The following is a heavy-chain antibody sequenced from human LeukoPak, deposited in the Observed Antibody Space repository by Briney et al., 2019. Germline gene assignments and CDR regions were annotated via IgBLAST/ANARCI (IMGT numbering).Heavy chain of an antibody. CDR1: GYTFTSYG. CDR3: ARGNVLRFLEWSHPQNWFDP. Sequence: GASVKVSCKASGYTFTSYGISWVRQAPGQGLEWMGWISAYNGNTNYAQKLQGRVTMTTDTSTSTAYMELSRLRSDDTAVYYCARGNVLRFLEWSHPQNWFDPWGQGTLVTVSS. V-gene: IGHV1-18*01. CDR2: ISAYNGNT. J-gene: IGHJ5*02. D-gene: IGHD3-3*01.